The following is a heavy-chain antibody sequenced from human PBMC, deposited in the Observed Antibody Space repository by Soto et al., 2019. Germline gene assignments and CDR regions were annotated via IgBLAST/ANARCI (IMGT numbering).Heavy chain of an antibody. Sequence: SETLSLTCAVYGGSFSGYYWSWIRQPPGKGLEWIGEINHSGSTNYNPSLKSRVTISVDTSKNQFSLKLSSVTAADTAVYYCARGEITGNWFDTWGQGTLVNVSS. D-gene: IGHD2-8*02. CDR2: INHSGST. CDR1: GGSFSGYY. J-gene: IGHJ5*02. CDR3: ARGEITGNWFDT. V-gene: IGHV4-34*01.